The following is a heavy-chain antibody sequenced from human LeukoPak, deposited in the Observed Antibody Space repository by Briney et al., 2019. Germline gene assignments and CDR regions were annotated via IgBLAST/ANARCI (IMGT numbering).Heavy chain of an antibody. Sequence: SETLSLTCTVSGGSISSGDYYWSWIRQPPGKGLEWIGYIYYSGSTYYNPSLKSRVTISVDTSKNQFSLKLSSVTAADTAVYYCARQYQATIFGRFDYWGQGTLVTVSS. D-gene: IGHD3-3*01. CDR1: GGSISSGDYY. CDR3: ARQYQATIFGRFDY. CDR2: IYYSGST. V-gene: IGHV4-30-4*01. J-gene: IGHJ4*02.